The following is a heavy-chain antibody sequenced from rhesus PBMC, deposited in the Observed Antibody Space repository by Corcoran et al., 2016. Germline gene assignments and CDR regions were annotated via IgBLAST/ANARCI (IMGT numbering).Heavy chain of an antibody. V-gene: IGHV2-1*01. CDR2: IYWDEDK. Sequence: QVTLKESGPALVKPTQTLTLTCTFAGFLLRPSGMCVGLIRQPPGKTLEWLAHIYWDEDKRYRTSLKIRLTISKYTSKNQVVLTMTNMDPVDTATYYCARSPSSILYFDSWGQGVLVTVSS. D-gene: IGHD2-21*01. CDR1: GFLLRPSGMC. J-gene: IGHJ4*01. CDR3: ARSPSSILYFDS.